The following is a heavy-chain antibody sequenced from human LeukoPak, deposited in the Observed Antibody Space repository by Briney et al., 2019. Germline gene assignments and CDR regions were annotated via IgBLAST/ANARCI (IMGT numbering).Heavy chain of an antibody. Sequence: GGSLRLSCAVSGLTLSNYGMRWVRQAPGKGLEWVAGISDRGSRTKYASSVKGRFTVATDHPKNTLYLQMNSLRAEDTAVYICAKRGVVIRVILVGFHKEAYCFDSWGQGALVTVSS. CDR3: AKRGVVIRVILVGFHKEAYCFDS. CDR1: GLTLSNYG. V-gene: IGHV3-23*01. D-gene: IGHD3-10*01. CDR2: ISDRGSRT. J-gene: IGHJ4*02.